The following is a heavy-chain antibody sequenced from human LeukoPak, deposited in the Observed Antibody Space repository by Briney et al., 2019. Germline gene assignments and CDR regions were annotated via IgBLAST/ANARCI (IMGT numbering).Heavy chain of an antibody. D-gene: IGHD5-18*01. CDR2: IWYDGSNK. V-gene: IGHV3-33*08. Sequence: SGGSLRLSCAASGFTFSSYGMHWVRQAPGKGLEWVAVIWYDGSNKYYADSVKGRFTISRDNSKNTLYLQMNSLRAEDTAVYYCARNSGYSYGLPDYFDYWGQGTLVTVSS. CDR3: ARNSGYSYGLPDYFDY. CDR1: GFTFSSYG. J-gene: IGHJ4*02.